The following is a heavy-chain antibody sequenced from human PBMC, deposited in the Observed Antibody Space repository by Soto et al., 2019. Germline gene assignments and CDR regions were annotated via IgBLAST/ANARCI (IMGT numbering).Heavy chain of an antibody. Sequence: QVQLQQWGAGLLKPSETLSLTCAVYGGSFSGYYWSWIRQPPGKGLEGIGEINHSGSTNYNPSLKSRDTISVDTSKNQFSPKLSSVTAADTAVYYCARSSILVVADYWGQGTLVTVSS. V-gene: IGHV4-34*01. CDR1: GGSFSGYY. D-gene: IGHD2-8*02. CDR2: INHSGST. J-gene: IGHJ4*02. CDR3: ARSSILVVADY.